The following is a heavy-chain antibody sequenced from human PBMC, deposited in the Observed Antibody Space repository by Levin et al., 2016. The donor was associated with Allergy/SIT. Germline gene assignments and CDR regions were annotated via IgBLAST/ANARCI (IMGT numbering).Heavy chain of an antibody. V-gene: IGHV3-7*01. CDR1: GFTFSSYW. J-gene: IGHJ4*02. Sequence: GESLKISCAASGFTFSSYWMSWVRQAPGKGLEWVANIKQDGSEKYYVDSVKGRFTISRDNAKNSLYLQMNSLRAEDTAVYYCARDLAAADNYASGNFDYWGQGTLVTVSS. CDR3: ARDLAAADNYASGNFDY. D-gene: IGHD6-13*01. CDR2: IKQDGSEK.